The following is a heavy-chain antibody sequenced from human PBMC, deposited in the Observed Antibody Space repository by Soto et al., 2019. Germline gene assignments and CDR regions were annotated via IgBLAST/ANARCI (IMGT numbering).Heavy chain of an antibody. CDR3: AKGSPLSLIWYAFDN. CDR1: GFTFSRYA. J-gene: IGHJ3*02. V-gene: IGHV3-23*01. CDR2: ISGSGGST. D-gene: IGHD3-16*02. Sequence: GGSLRLSCAASGFTFSRYAMSWVRQAPGKGLEWVSAISGSGGSTYYADSVKGRFTISRDNSKNTLYLQMNSLRAEDTAVYYCAKGSPLSLIWYAFDNWGQGTMVTVSS.